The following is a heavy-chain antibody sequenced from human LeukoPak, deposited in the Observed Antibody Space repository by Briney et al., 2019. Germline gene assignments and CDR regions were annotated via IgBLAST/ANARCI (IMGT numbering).Heavy chain of an antibody. Sequence: GGSLRLSCAASGFTFGDYAMHWVRQAPAKGLEWVSGISWNSGSIGYADSVKGRFTISRDNAKNSLYLQMNSLRAEDTALYYCAKDGGYSSGWPFDYWGQGTLVTVSS. CDR2: ISWNSGSI. CDR3: AKDGGYSSGWPFDY. CDR1: GFTFGDYA. D-gene: IGHD6-19*01. J-gene: IGHJ4*02. V-gene: IGHV3-9*01.